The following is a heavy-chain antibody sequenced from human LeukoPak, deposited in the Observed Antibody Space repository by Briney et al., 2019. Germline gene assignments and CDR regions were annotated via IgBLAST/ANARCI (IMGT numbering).Heavy chain of an antibody. CDR1: GFSLSDYY. D-gene: IGHD5-24*01. CDR2: ISSSSSNT. CDR3: AREAPRRDGYNL. Sequence: KPGGSLRLSCAASGFSLSDYYMSWIRQAPGKGLEWVSYISSSSSNTNYADSVKGRFTISRDNAKNSLYLQMNSLRAEDTAVYYCAREAPRRDGYNLWGQGIPVTVSS. J-gene: IGHJ4*02. V-gene: IGHV3-11*05.